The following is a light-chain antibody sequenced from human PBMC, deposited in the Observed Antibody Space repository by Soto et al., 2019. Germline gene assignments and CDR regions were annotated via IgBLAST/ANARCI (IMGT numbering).Light chain of an antibody. CDR3: HLSNSSMWT. Sequence: EIVLTQSPGTLSLSPGDRATLSCRTSQSVTSSYVAWYQQRPGQAPRLVIYDASSRAAGIPDRFSGSGSGTDFTRAIRGLEPDDFAVYYCHLSNSSMWTFGQGTKVEIK. CDR2: DAS. J-gene: IGKJ1*01. V-gene: IGKV3-20*01. CDR1: QSVTSSY.